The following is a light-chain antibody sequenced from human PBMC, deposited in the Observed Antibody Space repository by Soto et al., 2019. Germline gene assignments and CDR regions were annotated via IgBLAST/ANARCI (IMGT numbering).Light chain of an antibody. J-gene: IGKJ1*01. CDR2: VAS. Sequence: EIVLTQSPVTLSLSPGERATLSCRASQSVSSSYLAWYQQKPGQAPRLLIYVASSRATGIPDRFSGSGSGTDFTLTISRLEPEDFEVYYCQQYGRSRTFGQGTKVDIK. CDR3: QQYGRSRT. V-gene: IGKV3-20*01. CDR1: QSVSSSY.